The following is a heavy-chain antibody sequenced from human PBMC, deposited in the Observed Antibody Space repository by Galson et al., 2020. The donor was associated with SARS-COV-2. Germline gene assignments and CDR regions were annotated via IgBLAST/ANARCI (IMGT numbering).Heavy chain of an antibody. V-gene: IGHV2-5*02. Sequence: SGPTLVKPTQTLTLTCTFSGFSLSTSGVGVGWIRQPPGKALEWLALIYWDDDKRYSPSLKSRLTITKDTSKNQVVLTMTNMDPVDTATYYCAHRPALMITFGGVMRNTQYYFDYWGQGTLVTVSS. CDR1: GFSLSTSGVG. J-gene: IGHJ4*02. CDR2: IYWDDDK. CDR3: AHRPALMITFGGVMRNTQYYFDY. D-gene: IGHD3-16*01.